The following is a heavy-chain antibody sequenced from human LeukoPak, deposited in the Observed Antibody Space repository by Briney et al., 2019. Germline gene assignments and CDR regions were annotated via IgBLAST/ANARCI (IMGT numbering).Heavy chain of an antibody. Sequence: SETLSLTCTVSGNSISSGDNYWSWIRQPAGKGLEWIGRIYTSGSTDYNPSLKSQVTISGDTSKNQFSLRLSSVTAADTAVYYCARASYSYDINGWVPFDYWGQGTLVTVSS. V-gene: IGHV4-61*02. D-gene: IGHD3-22*01. CDR3: ARASYSYDINGWVPFDY. CDR2: IYTSGST. CDR1: GNSISSGDNY. J-gene: IGHJ4*02.